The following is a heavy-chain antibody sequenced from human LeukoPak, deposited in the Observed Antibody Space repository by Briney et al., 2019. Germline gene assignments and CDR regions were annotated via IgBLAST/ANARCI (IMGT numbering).Heavy chain of an antibody. CDR3: AREGITIFGVAIMSPFDY. J-gene: IGHJ4*02. D-gene: IGHD3-3*01. V-gene: IGHV4-38-2*02. Sequence: SETLSLTCTVSGYSISSGYYWGWIRQPPGKGLEWIGSIYHSGSTYYNPSLNSRVTISVDTSKNQFSLKLSSVTAADTAVYYCAREGITIFGVAIMSPFDYWGQGTLVTVSS. CDR1: GYSISSGYY. CDR2: IYHSGST.